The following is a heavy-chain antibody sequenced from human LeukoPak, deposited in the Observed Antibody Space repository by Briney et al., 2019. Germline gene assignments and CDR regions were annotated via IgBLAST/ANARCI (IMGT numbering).Heavy chain of an antibody. CDR1: GCTLSSYA. Sequence: SVSLSCKASGCTLSSYAIRCVRQAPGQGLEWMGRIIPILGIANYAQKFQGRVTITADKSTSTAYMELSSLRSEDTAVYYCARDWVMITFVGVNPCFDPWGQGTLVTVSS. D-gene: IGHD3-16*01. V-gene: IGHV1-69*04. J-gene: IGHJ5*02. CDR2: IIPILGIA. CDR3: ARDWVMITFVGVNPCFDP.